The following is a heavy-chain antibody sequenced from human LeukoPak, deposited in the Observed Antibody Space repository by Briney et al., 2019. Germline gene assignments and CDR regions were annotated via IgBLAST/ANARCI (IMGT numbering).Heavy chain of an antibody. V-gene: IGHV3-72*01. D-gene: IGHD2-21*02. CDR1: GFTFSDHY. CDR3: ARRVFGGDCYYDF. J-gene: IGHJ4*02. CDR2: RLNKSNSYTT. Sequence: PWGSLRLSCVVSGFTFSDHYMDWGRQGPGKGLELVGRRLNKSNSYTTYYAASVKGRFTISRDDSKNSLYLQMSSLKTDDTAVYYCARRVFGGDCYYDFWGQGALVTVSS.